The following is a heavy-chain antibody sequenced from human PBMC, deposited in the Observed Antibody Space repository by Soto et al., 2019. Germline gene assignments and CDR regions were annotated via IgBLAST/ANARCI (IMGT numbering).Heavy chain of an antibody. CDR2: IKNKAENYAT. Sequence: VQLVESGGGLVQPGGSLKLFCAASGFTFSDYAIHWVRLASGEGLEWVGRIKNKAENYATEYAASVKDRFTISRDDSKNTAYLQMNTLRTEDTAVYYCTRLAFGSSWYGFDYWGQGTLVSVSS. CDR3: TRLAFGSSWYGFDY. J-gene: IGHJ4*02. V-gene: IGHV3-73*02. CDR1: GFTFSDYA. D-gene: IGHD6-13*01.